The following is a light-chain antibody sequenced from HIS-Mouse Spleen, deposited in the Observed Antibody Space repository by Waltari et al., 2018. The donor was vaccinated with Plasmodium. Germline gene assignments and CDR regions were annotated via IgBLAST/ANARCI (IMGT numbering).Light chain of an antibody. CDR1: QDISNY. J-gene: IGKJ3*01. V-gene: IGKV1-33*01. CDR2: DAS. Sequence: DIQLTQSPSSLSASVGDRVTITSQASQDISNYLNWYQQKPWKAPKLLIYDASNLETGVPSRFSGSGSGTDFTLTISSLQPEDIATYYCQQYDNLPPLFTFGPGTKVDIK. CDR3: QQYDNLPPLFT.